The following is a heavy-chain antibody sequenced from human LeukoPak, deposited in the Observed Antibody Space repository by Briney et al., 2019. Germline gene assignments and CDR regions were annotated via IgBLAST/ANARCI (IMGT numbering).Heavy chain of an antibody. D-gene: IGHD3-22*01. CDR2: ISYDGSNK. CDR1: GFTFITDA. J-gene: IGHJ3*02. Sequence: PGGSLRLSCAASGFTFITDAMHWVRQGPGKGLEWVAVISYDGSNKYNADSVKGRFTISRDNAKNSLYLQMNSLRAEDTAVYYCARVGDYYDSTLSPGDAFDIWGQGTMVTVSS. V-gene: IGHV3-30-3*01. CDR3: ARVGDYYDSTLSPGDAFDI.